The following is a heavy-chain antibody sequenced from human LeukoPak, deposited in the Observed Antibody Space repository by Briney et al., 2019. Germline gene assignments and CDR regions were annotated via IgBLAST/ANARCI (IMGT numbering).Heavy chain of an antibody. Sequence: SETLSLTCAVYGGSFSGYYWSWIRQPPGKGLEWIGYIHYNGNTYYNSSLKSRVTIFVDTSKNQFSLKLSSVTAADTAVYYCARLRCSSTGCYPNYFDSWGQGTLVTVSS. V-gene: IGHV4-34*01. CDR3: ARLRCSSTGCYPNYFDS. CDR2: IHYNGNT. J-gene: IGHJ4*02. CDR1: GGSFSGYY. D-gene: IGHD2-2*01.